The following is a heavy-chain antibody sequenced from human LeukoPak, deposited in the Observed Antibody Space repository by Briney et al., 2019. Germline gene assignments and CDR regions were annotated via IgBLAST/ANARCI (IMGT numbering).Heavy chain of an antibody. CDR2: ISTASSSV. CDR3: ARDPVEGYCSGGSCDN. D-gene: IGHD2-15*01. J-gene: IGHJ4*02. CDR1: GFTFSSHA. V-gene: IGHV3-48*04. Sequence: LSGGSLRLSCAASGFTFSSHAMNWVRQAPGKGLEWVSYISTASSSVHYADSVKGRFTISRDNTKNLLYLQMNSLRADDTAVYYCARDPVEGYCSGGSCDNWGQGTLVTVSS.